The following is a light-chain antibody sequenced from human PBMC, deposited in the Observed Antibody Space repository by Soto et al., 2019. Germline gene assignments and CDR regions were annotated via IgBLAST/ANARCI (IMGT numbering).Light chain of an antibody. CDR3: QQHNSYPYT. CDR1: QGVRND. CDR2: GAS. J-gene: IGKJ2*01. V-gene: IGKV1-17*01. Sequence: DIQMTQSPSSLSASVGDSVNITCRARQGVRNDLDWYQQKPGKAPQRLIYGASIRQSGVPSRFSGSGSGTEFTLTISSLEAEDFATYYCQQHNSYPYTFGQGTKVDIK.